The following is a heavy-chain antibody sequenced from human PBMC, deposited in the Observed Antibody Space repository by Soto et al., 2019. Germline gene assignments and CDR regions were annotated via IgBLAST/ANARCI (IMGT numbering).Heavy chain of an antibody. J-gene: IGHJ4*02. CDR3: ARDDNPDY. CDR1: GFTFSRYW. D-gene: IGHD1-20*01. V-gene: IGHV3-74*01. Sequence: EVQLVESGGGLVQPRGSLRLSCAASGFTFSRYWMHWVRQPPGKGLVWVSRTNGDGSSTNYADSVKGRFTISRDNAKNTLYLQMNSLRAEDTAVYYCARDDNPDYWGQGTLVTVSS. CDR2: TNGDGSST.